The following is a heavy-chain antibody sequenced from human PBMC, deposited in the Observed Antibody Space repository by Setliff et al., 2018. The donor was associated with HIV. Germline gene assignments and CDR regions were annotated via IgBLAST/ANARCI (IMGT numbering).Heavy chain of an antibody. CDR1: GFTVSSNY. CDR2: IYSGGST. CDR3: ARDRPVTGTTWYFDL. D-gene: IGHD1-20*01. Sequence: GSLRLSCAASGFTVSSNYMSWVRQAPGKGLEWVSLIYSGGSTYYADSVRGRFTISRDNSKNTVYLQMNSLRAEDTAVYYCARDRPVTGTTWYFDLWGRGTLVTVSS. J-gene: IGHJ2*01. V-gene: IGHV3-66*01.